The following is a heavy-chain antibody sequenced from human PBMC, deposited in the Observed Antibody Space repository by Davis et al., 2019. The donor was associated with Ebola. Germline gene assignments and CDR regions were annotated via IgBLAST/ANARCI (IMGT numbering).Heavy chain of an antibody. CDR1: GFTSQDYA. CDR2: IYWNSDRI. J-gene: IGHJ4*02. Sequence: SLKISCAASGFTSQDYAMHWVRQAPGKGLEWVSGIYWNSDRIDYADSVKGRFTISRDNAKASLYLQMNSLKTGDTAFYYCARDLGRVTVGNWGQGTLVTVSS. D-gene: IGHD4-17*01. CDR3: ARDLGRVTVGN. V-gene: IGHV3-9*02.